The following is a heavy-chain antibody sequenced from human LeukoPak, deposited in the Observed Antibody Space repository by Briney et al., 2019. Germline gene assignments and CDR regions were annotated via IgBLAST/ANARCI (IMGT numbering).Heavy chain of an antibody. CDR3: APYYYDSSGYPDEYFQH. CDR1: GGTFSSYA. CDR2: IIPIFGTA. V-gene: IGHV1-69*06. D-gene: IGHD3-22*01. Sequence: ASVKVSCKASGGTFSSYAISWVRQAPGQGLEWMGGIIPIFGTANYAQKFQGRVTITADKSTSTAYMELSSLRSEDTAVYYCAPYYYDSSGYPDEYFQHWGQGTLVTVSS. J-gene: IGHJ1*01.